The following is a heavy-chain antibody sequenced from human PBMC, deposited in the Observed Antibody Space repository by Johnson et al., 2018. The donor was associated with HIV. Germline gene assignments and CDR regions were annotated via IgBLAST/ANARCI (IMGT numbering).Heavy chain of an antibody. CDR2: IKQDGSEK. D-gene: IGHD1-26*01. CDR3: ARESANSGRYSGAFDI. J-gene: IGHJ3*02. CDR1: GFTFSSYW. V-gene: IGHV3-7*05. Sequence: VQLVESGGGLVQPGGSLRLSCVVSGFTFSSYWMSWVRQAPGKGLEWVANIKQDGSEKYYVDSVKGRFTISRDNAKNSLYLQMNSLRAEDTAVYYCARESANSGRYSGAFDIWGQGTMVTVSS.